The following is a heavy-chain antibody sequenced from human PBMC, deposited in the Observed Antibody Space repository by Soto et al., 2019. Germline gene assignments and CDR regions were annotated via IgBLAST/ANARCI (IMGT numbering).Heavy chain of an antibody. D-gene: IGHD5-18*01. Sequence: PSETLSLTCTVSGGSISDYYWSWIRQPPGKRLEWIGYMFDTGNINYNPSLRSRLTISVDTSKNQLSLKMTSVTAADTAVYYCARQQGYGWFYPWGQGTLVTVS. CDR1: GGSISDYY. CDR3: ARQQGYGWFYP. J-gene: IGHJ5*02. V-gene: IGHV4-59*08. CDR2: MFDTGNI.